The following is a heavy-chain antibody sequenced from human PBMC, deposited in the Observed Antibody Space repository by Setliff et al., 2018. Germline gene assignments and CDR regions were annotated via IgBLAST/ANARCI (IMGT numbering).Heavy chain of an antibody. V-gene: IGHV4-34*01. CDR3: ARTGTYRYFDY. D-gene: IGHD1-1*01. CDR1: GGTFSDYY. J-gene: IGHJ4*02. CDR2: INHRGSS. Sequence: PSETLSLTCAAYGGTFSDYYWTWIRQPPGKGLEWVGEINHRGSSNYNPSLRSRVTISVDTSKDQFSLKVISMTAADTAVYYCARTGTYRYFDYWGQGTRVTVSS.